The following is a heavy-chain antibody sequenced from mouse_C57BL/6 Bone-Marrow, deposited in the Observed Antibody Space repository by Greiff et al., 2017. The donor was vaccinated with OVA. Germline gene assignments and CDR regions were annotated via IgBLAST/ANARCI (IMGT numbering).Heavy chain of an antibody. Sequence: DVQLQESGAELVRPGASVKLSCTASGFNIKDDYMHWVKQRPEQGLEWIGWIDPENGDTEYASKFQGKATITADTSSNTAYLQLSSLTSEDTAVYYCTTLITTVVRNYYAMDYWGQGTSVTVSS. CDR2: IDPENGDT. V-gene: IGHV14-4*01. D-gene: IGHD1-1*01. CDR3: TTLITTVVRNYYAMDY. CDR1: GFNIKDDY. J-gene: IGHJ4*01.